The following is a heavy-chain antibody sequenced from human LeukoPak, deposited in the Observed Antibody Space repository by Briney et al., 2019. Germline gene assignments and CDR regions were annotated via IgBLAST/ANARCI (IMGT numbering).Heavy chain of an antibody. D-gene: IGHD3-22*01. CDR2: TKKDGSEK. CDR3: VRVDTSGYYYELSFDY. CDR1: GFTVSSYW. J-gene: IGHJ4*02. Sequence: GGSLRLSCAASGFTVSSYWMSWVRQAPGKGLEWVANTKKDGSEKEYVDSVKGRFTISRDNAKNSLYLQMNSLRVEDTAVYYCVRVDTSGYYYELSFDYWGQGTLVTVSS. V-gene: IGHV3-7*01.